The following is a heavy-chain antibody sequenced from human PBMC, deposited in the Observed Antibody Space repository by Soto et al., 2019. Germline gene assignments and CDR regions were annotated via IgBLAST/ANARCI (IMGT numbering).Heavy chain of an antibody. D-gene: IGHD2-21*01. V-gene: IGHV3-30-3*01. CDR3: ARDGRVVDTGMDV. CDR2: ISYDGSNK. Sequence: QVQLVESGGGVVQPGRSLRLSCAASGFTFSSYAMHWVRQAPGKGLGWVAVISYDGSNKYYADSVKGRFTISRDNSKNTLYLQMNSLRAEDTAVYYCARDGRVVDTGMDVWGQGTTVTVSS. J-gene: IGHJ6*02. CDR1: GFTFSSYA.